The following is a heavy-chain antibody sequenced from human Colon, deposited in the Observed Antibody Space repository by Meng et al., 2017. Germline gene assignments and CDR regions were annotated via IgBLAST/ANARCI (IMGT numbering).Heavy chain of an antibody. CDR2: SSQSGTT. CDR3: VRQGMTSYSWGY. D-gene: IGHD3-9*01. CDR1: RGSISGSDW. J-gene: IGHJ4*02. V-gene: IGHV4-4*02. Sequence: QLEESGPGLLKPSGTLSLTCAVARGSISGSDWWSWDRQAPGKGLEWIGESSQSGTTYYNPSLKSRVTITGDWSKNQFSLNLNSVTAADTALYYCVRQGMTSYSWGYWGQGTLVTVSS.